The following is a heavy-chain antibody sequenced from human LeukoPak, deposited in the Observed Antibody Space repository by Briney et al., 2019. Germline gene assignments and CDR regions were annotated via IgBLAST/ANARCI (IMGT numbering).Heavy chain of an antibody. D-gene: IGHD4-17*01. J-gene: IGHJ4*02. CDR3: ARQGRGATVTQRVDY. CDR2: IYSGGST. CDR1: GFTFSSYS. V-gene: IGHV3-66*04. Sequence: GGSLRLSCAASGFTFSSYSMNWVRQAPGKGLEWVSVIYSGGSTYYADSVKGRFAISRDNSKNTLYLQMNSLRAEDTAVYYCARQGRGATVTQRVDYWGQGTLVTVSS.